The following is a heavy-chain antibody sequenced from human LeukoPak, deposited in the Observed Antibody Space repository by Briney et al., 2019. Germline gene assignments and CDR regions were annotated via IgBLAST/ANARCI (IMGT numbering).Heavy chain of an antibody. CDR3: ARGSEYFDWLRLGY. D-gene: IGHD3-9*01. Sequence: PGGSLRLSCAASGFTLSSYSMNWVRQAPGKGLEWVSYISSSSSTIYYADSVKGRFTISRDNAKNSLYLQMNSLRAEDTAVYYCARGSEYFDWLRLGYWGQGTLVTVSS. J-gene: IGHJ4*02. CDR1: GFTLSSYS. V-gene: IGHV3-48*01. CDR2: ISSSSSTI.